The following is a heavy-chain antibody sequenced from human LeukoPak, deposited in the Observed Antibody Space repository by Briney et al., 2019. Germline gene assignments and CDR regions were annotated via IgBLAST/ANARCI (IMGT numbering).Heavy chain of an antibody. V-gene: IGHV3-30*02. J-gene: IGHJ4*02. CDR3: AKVGYDFQPRMTLGSYYFDY. CDR1: GFTFSSYG. D-gene: IGHD5-12*01. Sequence: PGGSLRLSRAASGFTFSSYGMHWVRQAPGKGLEWVAFIRYDGSNKYYADSVKGRFTISRDNSKNTLYLQMNSLRAEDTAVYYCAKVGYDFQPRMTLGSYYFDYWGQGTLVTVSS. CDR2: IRYDGSNK.